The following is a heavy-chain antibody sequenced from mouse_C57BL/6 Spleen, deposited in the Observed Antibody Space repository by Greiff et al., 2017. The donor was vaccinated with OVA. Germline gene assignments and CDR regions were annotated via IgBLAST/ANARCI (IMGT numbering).Heavy chain of an antibody. CDR3: ARGLGH. J-gene: IGHJ3*01. Sequence: EVQLVESGPGLVKPSQSLSLTCSVTGYSITSGYYWNWIRQFPGNKLEWMGYISYDGSNNYNPSLKNRISITRDTSKNQFFLKLNSVTTEDTATYYCARGLGHWGQGTLVTVSA. CDR1: GYSITSGYY. V-gene: IGHV3-6*01. CDR2: ISYDGSN. D-gene: IGHD4-1*01.